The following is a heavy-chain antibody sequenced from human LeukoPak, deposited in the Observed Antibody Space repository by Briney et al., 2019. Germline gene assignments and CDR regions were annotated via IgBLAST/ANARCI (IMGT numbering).Heavy chain of an antibody. CDR3: GRAWGGITGYVAGTFDY. CDR2: IYYSGST. CDR1: GGSLSSSSYY. V-gene: IGHV4-39*07. Sequence: SETLSLTCTVSGGSLSSSSYYWGWIRQPPGKGLEWIGRIYYSGSTYYNPSLKSRVTISVDTSKNQFSLKLSSVTAADTAVYYCGRAWGGITGYVAGTFDYWGQGTLVTVSS. J-gene: IGHJ4*02. D-gene: IGHD6-19*01.